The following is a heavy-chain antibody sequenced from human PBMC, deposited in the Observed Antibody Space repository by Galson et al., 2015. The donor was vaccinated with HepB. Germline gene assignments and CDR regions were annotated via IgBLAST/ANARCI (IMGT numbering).Heavy chain of an antibody. CDR1: GYNFTSSG. V-gene: IGHV1-18*04. CDR2: ISAYNGNT. Sequence: SVKVACKASGYNFTSSGISWARQAPGQGLEWMGWISAYNGNTNYAQKLQGRVTMTTDTSTSTAYMELRSLRSDDTAVYYCAREIGYYGSGSYPETPWTNWSDPWGQGTLVTVSS. D-gene: IGHD3-10*01. J-gene: IGHJ5*02. CDR3: AREIGYYGSGSYPETPWTNWSDP.